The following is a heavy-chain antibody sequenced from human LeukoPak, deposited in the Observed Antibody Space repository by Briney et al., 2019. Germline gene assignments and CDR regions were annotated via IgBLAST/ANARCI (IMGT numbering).Heavy chain of an antibody. D-gene: IGHD6-19*01. CDR2: IYPGDSDT. V-gene: IGHV5-51*01. Sequence: GESLKISCKGSGYSFISYWIGWVRQMPGKGLEWMGIIYPGDSDTRYSPSFQGQVTISADKSISTAYLQWSSLKASDSAIYYCARPSFSSGWTGFDYWGQGTLVTVSS. J-gene: IGHJ4*02. CDR3: ARPSFSSGWTGFDY. CDR1: GYSFISYW.